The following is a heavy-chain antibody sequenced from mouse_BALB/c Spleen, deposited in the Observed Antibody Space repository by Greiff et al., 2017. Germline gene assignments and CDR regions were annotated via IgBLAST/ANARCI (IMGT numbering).Heavy chain of an antibody. V-gene: IGHV5-9-4*01. D-gene: IGHD2-1*01. CDR3: ARIYYGNCYAMDY. Sequence: EVQLVESGGGLVKPGGSLKLSCAASGFTFSSYAMSWVRQSPEKRLEWVAEISSGGSYTYYPDTVTGRFTIPRDNAKNTLYLEMSSLRSEDTAMYYCARIYYGNCYAMDYWGQGTSVTVSS. J-gene: IGHJ4*01. CDR1: GFTFSSYA. CDR2: ISSGGSYT.